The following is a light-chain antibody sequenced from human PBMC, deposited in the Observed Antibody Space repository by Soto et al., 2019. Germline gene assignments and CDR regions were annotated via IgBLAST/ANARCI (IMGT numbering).Light chain of an antibody. Sequence: IVLTKSPGALSLYQWERATLSCMASQSVSSSYLSWYQQKPGQAPRLLIYGASIRATGIPARFSGSGSGTAFTLTISGLQPEDFAVYYCQQDYNLPWTFGQGTKVDIK. CDR3: QQDYNLPWT. CDR1: QSVSSSY. J-gene: IGKJ1*01. V-gene: IGKV3D-7*01. CDR2: GAS.